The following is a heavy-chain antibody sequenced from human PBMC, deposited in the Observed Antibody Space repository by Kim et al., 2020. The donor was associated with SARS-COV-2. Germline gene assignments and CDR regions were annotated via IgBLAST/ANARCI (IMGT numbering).Heavy chain of an antibody. D-gene: IGHD2-8*02. CDR3: ASISGTGTDAFDI. CDR1: GGTFSSYA. V-gene: IGHV1-69*13. CDR2: IIPIFGTA. Sequence: SVKVSCKASGGTFSSYAISWVRQAPGQGLEWMGGIIPIFGTANYAQKFQGRVTITADESTSTAYMELSSLRSEDTAVYYCASISGTGTDAFDIWGQGTMVTVSS. J-gene: IGHJ3*02.